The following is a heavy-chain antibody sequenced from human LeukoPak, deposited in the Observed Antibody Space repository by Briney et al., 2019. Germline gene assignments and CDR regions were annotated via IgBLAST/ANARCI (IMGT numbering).Heavy chain of an antibody. CDR1: GYSFTSYW. CDR2: IYPGDSDT. V-gene: IGHV5-51*01. CDR3: ARHHLPGIAVAGLDY. J-gene: IGHJ4*02. Sequence: GAALKISCKGSGYSFTSYWIGWVGQMPGKGLGWMGIIYPGDSDTRDSPSFQGQVTISAAKSISTAYLQWSSLKASDTAMYYCARHHLPGIAVAGLDYWGQGTLVTVSS. D-gene: IGHD6-19*01.